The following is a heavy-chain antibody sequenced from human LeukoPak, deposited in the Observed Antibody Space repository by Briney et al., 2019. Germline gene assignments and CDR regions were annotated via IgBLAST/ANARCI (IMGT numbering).Heavy chain of an antibody. J-gene: IGHJ4*02. CDR3: ARDSVGAGYFDY. Sequence: GGSLRLSCAASGFTFSVYAMSWVRQAPGKGLEWVSVIYSGGSTYYADSVKGRFTISRDNSKNTLYLQMNSLRAEDTAVYYCARDSVGAGYFDYWGQGTLVTVSS. CDR2: IYSGGST. D-gene: IGHD1-26*01. CDR1: GFTFSVYA. V-gene: IGHV3-53*01.